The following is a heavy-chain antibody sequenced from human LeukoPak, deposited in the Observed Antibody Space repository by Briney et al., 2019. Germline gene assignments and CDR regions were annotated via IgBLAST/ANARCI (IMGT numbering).Heavy chain of an antibody. J-gene: IGHJ4*02. CDR3: ATRHGYFDY. V-gene: IGHV1-2*02. CDR1: GYSFRDSY. CDR2: MNPKNGAT. Sequence: ASVTVSCKASGYSFRDSYMHWVRQAPGQGPEWMGRMNPKNGATKYAQKFQGRVTMTWDTSISTAYLELSRLRSDDTAVYYCATRHGYFDYWGQGTLVTVSS.